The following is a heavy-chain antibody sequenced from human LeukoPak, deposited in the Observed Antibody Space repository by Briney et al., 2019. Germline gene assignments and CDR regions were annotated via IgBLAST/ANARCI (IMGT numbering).Heavy chain of an antibody. J-gene: IGHJ4*02. CDR1: GFTFSSYA. D-gene: IGHD4-23*01. CDR3: AKGGFGTVAGAGY. CDR2: ISGSGGST. Sequence: GGSLRLSCAASGFTFSSYAVSWVRQAPGKGLEWVSAISGSGGSTYYADSVKGRFTISRDNSKNTLYLQMNSLRAEDTAVYYCAKGGFGTVAGAGYWGQGTLVTVSS. V-gene: IGHV3-23*01.